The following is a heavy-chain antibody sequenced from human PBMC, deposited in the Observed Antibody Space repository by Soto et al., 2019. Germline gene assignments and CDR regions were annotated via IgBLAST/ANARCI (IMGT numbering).Heavy chain of an antibody. CDR1: GGTFSSYA. J-gene: IGHJ6*02. D-gene: IGHD3-10*01. CDR3: ARDNPPPSGSYYLTYYYGMDV. CDR2: IIPIFGTA. V-gene: IGHV1-69*01. Sequence: QVQLVQSGAEVKKPGSSVKVSCKASGGTFSSYAISWVRQAPGQGLEWMGGIIPIFGTANYAQKFQGRVTIPADESTSTAYMELSSLRSEDTAVYYCARDNPPPSGSYYLTYYYGMDVWGQGTTVTVSS.